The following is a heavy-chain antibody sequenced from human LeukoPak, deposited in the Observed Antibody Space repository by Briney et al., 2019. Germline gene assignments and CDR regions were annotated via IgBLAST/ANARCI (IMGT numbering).Heavy chain of an antibody. Sequence: GASVKVSCKASGYTFTVYYMHWVRQAPGQGLEWMGWINPNSGGTNYAQKFQGRVTMTRDTSISTAYMELSRLRSDDTAVYYCARSMDGSGSRYFDYWGQGTLVTVSS. J-gene: IGHJ4*02. CDR3: ARSMDGSGSRYFDY. CDR1: GYTFTVYY. V-gene: IGHV1-2*02. CDR2: INPNSGGT. D-gene: IGHD3-10*01.